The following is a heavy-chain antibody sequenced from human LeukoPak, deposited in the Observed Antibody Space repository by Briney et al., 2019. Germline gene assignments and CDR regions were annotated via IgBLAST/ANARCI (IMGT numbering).Heavy chain of an antibody. J-gene: IGHJ4*02. CDR3: ASGYSSSWYVEFDY. Sequence: GGSLRLSCAASGFTFSSYAMSWVRQAPGKGLEWVSAISGSGGSTYYADSVKGRFTISRDNSKNTLYLQMNSLRAKDTAVYYCASGYSSSWYVEFDYWGQGTLVTVSS. V-gene: IGHV3-23*01. D-gene: IGHD6-13*01. CDR1: GFTFSSYA. CDR2: ISGSGGST.